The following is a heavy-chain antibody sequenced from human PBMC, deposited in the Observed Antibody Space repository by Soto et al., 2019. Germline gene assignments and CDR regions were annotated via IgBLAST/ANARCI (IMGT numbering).Heavy chain of an antibody. V-gene: IGHV4-59*01. CDR3: ARSTGYSSTDAFDI. CDR2: IYYSGST. CDR1: GGSISSYY. Sequence: QVQLQESGPGLVKPSETLSLTCTVSGGSISSYYWSWIRQPPGKGLEWIGYIYYSGSTNYNPSLKSRVTISVDTSKNLFSLKLSSVTAADTAVYYCARSTGYSSTDAFDIWGQGTMVTVSS. D-gene: IGHD3-9*01. J-gene: IGHJ3*02.